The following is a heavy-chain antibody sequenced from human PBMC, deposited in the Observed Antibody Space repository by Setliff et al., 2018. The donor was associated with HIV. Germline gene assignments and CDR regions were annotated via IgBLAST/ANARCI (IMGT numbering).Heavy chain of an antibody. Sequence: ASVKVSCKASGYTFSSHTIHWVRQAPGKRPEWMGWLNAGYGNTKYSQKLQGRVTITRDISASTAYMELSSLRSEDTAVYYCARSGLVYDDVLTGPPTDYWGQGTLVTVSS. J-gene: IGHJ4*02. D-gene: IGHD3-9*01. CDR2: LNAGYGNT. CDR3: ARSGLVYDDVLTGPPTDY. V-gene: IGHV1-3*01. CDR1: GYTFSSHT.